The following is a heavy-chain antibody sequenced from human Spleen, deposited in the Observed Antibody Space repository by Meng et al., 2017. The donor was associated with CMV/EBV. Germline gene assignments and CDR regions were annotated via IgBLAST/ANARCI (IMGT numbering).Heavy chain of an antibody. Sequence: GESLKISCAASGFTFSNYAMSWVRQAPGKGLEWVSAISGNGGGTYYTDSVKGRFTVLRDNSKNTVYLQMNSLRAEDTAVYYCAKDTYYDSSGRVEYWGQGTLVTVSS. CDR3: AKDTYYDSSGRVEY. D-gene: IGHD3-22*01. V-gene: IGHV3-23*01. CDR2: ISGNGGGT. J-gene: IGHJ4*02. CDR1: GFTFSNYA.